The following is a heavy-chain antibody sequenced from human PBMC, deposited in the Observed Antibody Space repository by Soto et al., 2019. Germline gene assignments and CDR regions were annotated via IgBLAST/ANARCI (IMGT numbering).Heavy chain of an antibody. V-gene: IGHV4-34*01. CDR2: INHSGST. CDR1: GGSFSGYY. J-gene: IGHJ6*02. D-gene: IGHD2-21*01. CDR3: ARRVAYYYYGMDV. Sequence: SETLSLTCALYGGSFSGYYWSWIRQPPGKGLEWVGEINHSGSTNYNPSLKSRVTISVDTSKNQFSLKLSSVTAADTAVYYCARRVAYYYYGMDVWGQGTTVTVSS.